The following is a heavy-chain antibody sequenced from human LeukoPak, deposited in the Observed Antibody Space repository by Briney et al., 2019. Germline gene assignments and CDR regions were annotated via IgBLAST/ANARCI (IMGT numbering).Heavy chain of an antibody. CDR3: ARNPLRPDYDYVWGSYRQEYYFDY. CDR2: ISAYNGNT. D-gene: IGHD3-16*02. J-gene: IGHJ4*02. V-gene: IGHV1-18*04. Sequence: ASVKVSCKASGYTFTRYGISWVRQAPGQGREWMGWISAYNGNTNYAQKLQGRVTMTTDTSTSTAYMELRSLRSDDTAVYYCARNPLRPDYDYVWGSYRQEYYFDYWGQGTLVTVSS. CDR1: GYTFTRYG.